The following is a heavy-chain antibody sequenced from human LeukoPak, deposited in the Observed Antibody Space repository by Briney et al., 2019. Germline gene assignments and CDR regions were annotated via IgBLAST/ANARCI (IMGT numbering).Heavy chain of an antibody. D-gene: IGHD3-9*01. Sequence: GGSLRLSCAASGFTFSSYGMHWVRQAPGKGLEWVAVISYDGSNKYYADSVKGRFTISRDNSKNTLYLRMNSLRAEDTAVYYCAKDPFYDILTGYPGYWGQGTLVTVSS. CDR1: GFTFSSYG. V-gene: IGHV3-30*18. CDR3: AKDPFYDILTGYPGY. CDR2: ISYDGSNK. J-gene: IGHJ4*02.